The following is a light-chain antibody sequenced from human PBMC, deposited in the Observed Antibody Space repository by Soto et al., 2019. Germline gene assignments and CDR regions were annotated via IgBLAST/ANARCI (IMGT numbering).Light chain of an antibody. Sequence: IVLTQSPSTLSLSPGERATLSCRASQSVSSYLAWYQQKPGQAPRPLIYDASNRATGIPARFSGSGSGTDFTLTISSLEPEDFAVYYCQQRSNWPPMYTFGQGTKVDIK. CDR2: DAS. CDR3: QQRSNWPPMYT. J-gene: IGKJ2*01. CDR1: QSVSSY. V-gene: IGKV3-11*01.